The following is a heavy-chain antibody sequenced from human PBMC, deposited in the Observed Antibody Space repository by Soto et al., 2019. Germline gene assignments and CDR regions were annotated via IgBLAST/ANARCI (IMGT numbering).Heavy chain of an antibody. CDR1: GYTFTSYY. J-gene: IGHJ4*02. Sequence: ASVKVSCKASGYTFTSYYMHWVRQAPGQGLEWMGIINPSGGSTSYAQKFQGRVTMTRDTSTSTVYMELSSLRSEDTAVYYCARRIHFYYDSSGFWFDYRGQGTLVTVSS. V-gene: IGHV1-46*01. CDR3: ARRIHFYYDSSGFWFDY. D-gene: IGHD3-22*01. CDR2: INPSGGST.